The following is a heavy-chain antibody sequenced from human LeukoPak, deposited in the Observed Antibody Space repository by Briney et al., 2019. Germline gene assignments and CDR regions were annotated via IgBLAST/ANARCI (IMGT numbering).Heavy chain of an antibody. CDR3: ARGPITMVPTADY. D-gene: IGHD3-10*01. J-gene: IGHJ4*02. Sequence: PGGSLRLSCAASGFTLSSYGMNWVRQAPGKGLEWVSGISGSGGSTYYADSVKGRFTISRDNSKNTLYLQMNSLRAEDTAVYYCARGPITMVPTADYWGQGTLVTVSS. CDR1: GFTLSSYG. V-gene: IGHV3-23*01. CDR2: ISGSGGST.